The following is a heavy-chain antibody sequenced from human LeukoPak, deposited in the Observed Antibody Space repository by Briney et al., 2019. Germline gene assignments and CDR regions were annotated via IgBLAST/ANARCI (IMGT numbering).Heavy chain of an antibody. V-gene: IGHV4-39*01. CDR1: GGSISSSSYY. CDR3: ARYCSGGSCFNQIGRGDDY. J-gene: IGHJ4*02. Sequence: SETLSLTCTVSGGSISSSSYYWGWIRQPPGKGLEWIGSIYYSGSTYYNPSLKSRVTISVDTSKNQLSLKLSSVTAADTAVYYCARYCSGGSCFNQIGRGDDYWGQGTLVTVSS. D-gene: IGHD2-15*01. CDR2: IYYSGST.